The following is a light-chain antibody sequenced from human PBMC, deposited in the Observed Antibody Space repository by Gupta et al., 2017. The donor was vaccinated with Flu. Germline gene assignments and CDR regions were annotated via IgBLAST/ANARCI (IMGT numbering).Light chain of an antibody. CDR2: RNN. CDR1: SSNIGINN. Sequence: RVTISCSGSSSNIGINNVNCCLHVPVTAPKLLIYRNNQRPSEVPDRFSGAKSGTSASLASDRLHAGDEADYYSAGLDATPNGPLFGGGTMLTVL. CDR3: AGLDATPNGPL. J-gene: IGLJ3*02. V-gene: IGLV1-44*01.